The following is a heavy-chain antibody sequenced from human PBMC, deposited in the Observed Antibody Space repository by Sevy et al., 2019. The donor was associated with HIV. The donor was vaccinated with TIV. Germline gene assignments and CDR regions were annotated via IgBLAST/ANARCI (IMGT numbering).Heavy chain of an antibody. CDR3: AKGMQFSFMLVRVPLTAFAS. CDR2: ILPVFGTT. Sequence: ASVKVSCQTSGGTFSNHIINWVRQAPGHEFEWVGGILPVFGTTNYAQRFRGRVTFAADDSTRTHYMELSSLRSDDTAFYYCAKGMQFSFMLVRVPLTAFASWGQGTLVTASS. CDR1: GGTFSNHI. V-gene: IGHV1-69*13. J-gene: IGHJ5*02. D-gene: IGHD2-2*01.